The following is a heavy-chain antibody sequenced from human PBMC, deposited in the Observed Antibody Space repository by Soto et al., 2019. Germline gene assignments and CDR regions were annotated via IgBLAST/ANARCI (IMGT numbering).Heavy chain of an antibody. CDR3: ARTQSGSYFDFDY. D-gene: IGHD1-26*01. J-gene: IGHJ4*02. CDR2: IYYSGST. V-gene: IGHV4-59*01. CDR1: GGSISSYS. Sequence: SETLSLTCTVSGGSISSYSWSWIRQPPGKGLEWIGYIYYSGSTNYNPSLKSRVTISVDTSKNQFSLKLSSVTAADTAVYYCARTQSGSYFDFDYWGQGTLVTVS.